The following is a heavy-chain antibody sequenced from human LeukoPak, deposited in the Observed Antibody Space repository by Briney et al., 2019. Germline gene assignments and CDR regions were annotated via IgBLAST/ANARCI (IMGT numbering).Heavy chain of an antibody. CDR3: ARDLVRVRGVIENHYYGMDV. V-gene: IGHV1-69*13. D-gene: IGHD3-10*01. CDR2: IIPIFGTA. Sequence: ASVKVSCKASGGTFSSYAISWVRQAPGQGLEWMGGIIPIFGTANYAQKFQGRVTITADESTSTAYMELSSLRSEDTAVYYCARDLVRVRGVIENHYYGMDVWGKGTTVTVSS. CDR1: GGTFSSYA. J-gene: IGHJ6*04.